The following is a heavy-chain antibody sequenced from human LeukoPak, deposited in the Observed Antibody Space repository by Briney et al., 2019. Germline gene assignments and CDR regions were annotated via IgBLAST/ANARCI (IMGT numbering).Heavy chain of an antibody. V-gene: IGHV1-69*01. Sequence: SVKVSCKASGGTFSSYAISWVRQAPGQGLEWMGGIIPIFGTANYAQKFQGRVTITADESTSTAYMELSSLRSEDTAVYYCARGVDIVVVPAATNWFDPWGQGTLVTVSS. CDR2: IIPIFGTA. D-gene: IGHD2-2*03. CDR3: ARGVDIVVVPAATNWFDP. J-gene: IGHJ5*02. CDR1: GGTFSSYA.